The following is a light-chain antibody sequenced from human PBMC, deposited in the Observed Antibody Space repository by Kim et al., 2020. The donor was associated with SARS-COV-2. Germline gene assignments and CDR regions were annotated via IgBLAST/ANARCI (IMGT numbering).Light chain of an antibody. Sequence: GDRVTITCRASQSISNYLNWYQQKPGKAPKVLIYAASSSQSGVPSRFSGSGSGTDFTLTTSSLQPEDFATYYCQQSYSTPLTFGGGTKV. V-gene: IGKV1-39*01. CDR2: AAS. CDR1: QSISNY. J-gene: IGKJ4*01. CDR3: QQSYSTPLT.